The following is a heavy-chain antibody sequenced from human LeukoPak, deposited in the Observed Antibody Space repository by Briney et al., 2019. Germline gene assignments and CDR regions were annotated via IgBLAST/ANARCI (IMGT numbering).Heavy chain of an antibody. J-gene: IGHJ4*02. CDR1: GYTFTGYY. Sequence: ASVTVSCKTSGYTFTGYYMHWVRQAPGQGLEWMGWINPNSGGTNYAQKFQGRVTMTRDTSISTAYMELSRLRSDDTAVYYCARGAHYHDSSEGYDYWGQGTLVTVSS. CDR3: ARGAHYHDSSEGYDY. CDR2: INPNSGGT. D-gene: IGHD3-22*01. V-gene: IGHV1-2*02.